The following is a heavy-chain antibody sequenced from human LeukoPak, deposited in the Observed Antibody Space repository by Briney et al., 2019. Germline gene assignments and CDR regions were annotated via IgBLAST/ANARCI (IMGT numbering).Heavy chain of an antibody. Sequence: GASVKVSCKTPGYTFTNFDINWVRQATGQGLEWLGWMNPYTGKTGYAQKFQGRVTFTGDTSIRTAYMEVSSLTSEDTAVYYCARAPTPFYYDSSAYYSDFWGQGTLVTVSS. CDR1: GYTFTNFD. D-gene: IGHD6-25*01. J-gene: IGHJ4*02. CDR2: MNPYTGKT. V-gene: IGHV1-8*03. CDR3: ARAPTPFYYDSSAYYSDF.